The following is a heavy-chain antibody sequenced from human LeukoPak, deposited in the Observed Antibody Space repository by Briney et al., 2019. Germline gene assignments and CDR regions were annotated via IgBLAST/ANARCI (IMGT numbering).Heavy chain of an antibody. J-gene: IGHJ4*02. V-gene: IGHV3-15*01. D-gene: IGHD3-10*01. CDR1: GFTFSNAW. CDR3: TKTYYYGSGSLGY. CDR2: IKSKTDGGTT. Sequence: PGGSLSLSCAASGFTFSNAWMSWVRQAPGKGLEWVGRIKSKTDGGTTDYAAPVKGRFTISRDDSKNTLYLQMNSLKTEDTAIYYCTKTYYYGSGSLGYWGQGTLVTVSS.